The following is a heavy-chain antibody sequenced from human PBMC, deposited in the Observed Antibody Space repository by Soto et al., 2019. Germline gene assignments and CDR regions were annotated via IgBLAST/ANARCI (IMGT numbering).Heavy chain of an antibody. CDR2: ISTSSTYI. D-gene: IGHD3-16*02. J-gene: IGHJ4*02. CDR1: GFTFITHS. V-gene: IGHV3-21*01. CDR3: ATSIVMPDTHHFDT. Sequence: PGGSLRLSCAASGFTFITHSMHWVRHIPGKGLEWVSSISTSSTYIDYADSVKGRFTISRDNAKNSLFLEMSSLRADDTAVYFCATSIVMPDTHHFDTWGQGAMVTVSS.